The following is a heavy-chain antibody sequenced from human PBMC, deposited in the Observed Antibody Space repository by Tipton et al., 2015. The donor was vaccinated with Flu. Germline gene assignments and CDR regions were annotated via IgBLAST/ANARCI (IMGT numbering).Heavy chain of an antibody. CDR1: GGSFSGYY. V-gene: IGHV4-34*01. CDR3: AFLVVVPAADVYGAFDI. D-gene: IGHD2-2*01. J-gene: IGHJ3*02. CDR2: INHRGST. Sequence: TLSLTCAVYGGSFSGYYWSWIRQPPGKGLEWIGEINHRGSTNCNPSLKSRVTMSLDTSKNQFSLKLSSVAAADTAVYYCAFLVVVPAADVYGAFDIWGQGTMVTVSS.